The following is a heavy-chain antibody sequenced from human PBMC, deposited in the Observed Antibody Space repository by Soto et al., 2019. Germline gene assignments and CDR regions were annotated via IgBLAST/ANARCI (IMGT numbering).Heavy chain of an antibody. D-gene: IGHD6-19*01. Sequence: QVQLQESGPGLVKPSQTLSLTCTVSGGSISSGDYYWSWIRQPPGKGLECIGYIYYSGSTYYNPALKGRVTLSVDTSKNQFSLKLSSVTSGETAVYYSARCIVVASNNWFYPWGQGTLVSVSS. J-gene: IGHJ5*02. CDR1: GGSISSGDYY. V-gene: IGHV4-30-4*01. CDR2: IYYSGST. CDR3: ARCIVVASNNWFYP.